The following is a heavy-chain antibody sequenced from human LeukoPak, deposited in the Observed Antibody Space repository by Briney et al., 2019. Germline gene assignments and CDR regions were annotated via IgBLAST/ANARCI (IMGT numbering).Heavy chain of an antibody. CDR3: ARGAGVVAVACTLLDY. Sequence: GGSLRLSCAASGFTFSSYWMSWVRQAPGKGLEWVANIKQDGSEKYYVDSVKGRFTISRDNAKNSLYLQMNSLRAEDTAVYYCARGAGVVAVACTLLDYWGQGTLVTVSS. CDR2: IKQDGSEK. D-gene: IGHD6-19*01. V-gene: IGHV3-7*03. J-gene: IGHJ4*02. CDR1: GFTFSSYW.